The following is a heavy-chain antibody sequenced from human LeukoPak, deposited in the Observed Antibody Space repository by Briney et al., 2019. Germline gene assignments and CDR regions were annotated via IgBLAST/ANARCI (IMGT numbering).Heavy chain of an antibody. CDR3: AKDRNTMIVVVILDY. CDR2: LSGSGDTT. CDR1: GFTFSSYA. J-gene: IGHJ4*02. V-gene: IGHV3-23*01. Sequence: GGSLRLSCAASGFTFSSYAMNWVRQAPGRGLEWVSALSGSGDTTYYADSVKGRFTISRDNSKNTLYLQMSSLRAEDTAVYYCAKDRNTMIVVVILDYWGQGTLVTVSS. D-gene: IGHD3-22*01.